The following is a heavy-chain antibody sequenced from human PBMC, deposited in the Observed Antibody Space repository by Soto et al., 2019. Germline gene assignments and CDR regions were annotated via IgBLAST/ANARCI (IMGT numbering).Heavy chain of an antibody. V-gene: IGHV4-59*01. CDR1: GGSISSYY. Sequence: QVQLQESGPGLVKPSETLSLTCTVSGGSISSYYWSWVRQPPGKGLEWIGYSYYSGSTNYNPSLKSRVTISVDTSKNQFSLNLSSVTAADTAVYYCASFSSSSWYLDIWGHGTMLTVSS. J-gene: IGHJ3*02. D-gene: IGHD6-13*01. CDR2: SYYSGST. CDR3: ASFSSSSWYLDI.